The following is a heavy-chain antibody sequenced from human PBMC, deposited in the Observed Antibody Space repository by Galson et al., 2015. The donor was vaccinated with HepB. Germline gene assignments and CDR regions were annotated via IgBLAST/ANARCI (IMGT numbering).Heavy chain of an antibody. D-gene: IGHD2-2*01. Sequence: SETLSLTCTVSGGSISSSYLSWIRQPPGKGLEWIGYIYYSGSTNYNPSLKSRVTISVDTSKNQFSLNLSSVTAADTAVYYCARGPRTSPWPVNFDYWGQGTLVTVSS. CDR1: GGSISSSY. CDR3: ARGPRTSPWPVNFDY. J-gene: IGHJ4*02. V-gene: IGHV4-59*01. CDR2: IYYSGST.